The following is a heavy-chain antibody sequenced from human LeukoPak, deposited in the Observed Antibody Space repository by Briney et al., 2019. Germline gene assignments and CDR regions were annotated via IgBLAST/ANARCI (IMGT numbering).Heavy chain of an antibody. CDR1: GFTVSSNY. CDR2: IYSGGSI. CDR3: ARAGYYYYGMDV. D-gene: IGHD1-14*01. J-gene: IGHJ6*02. V-gene: IGHV3-53*01. Sequence: GGSLRLSCAASGFTVSSNYMSWVRQAPGKGLEWVSVIYSGGSIYYADSVKGRFTISRDNSKNTLYLQMNSLRAEDTAVYYCARAGYYYYGMDVWGQGTTVTVSS.